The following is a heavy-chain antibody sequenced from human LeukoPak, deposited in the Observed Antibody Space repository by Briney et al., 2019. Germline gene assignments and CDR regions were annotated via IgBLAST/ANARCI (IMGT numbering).Heavy chain of an antibody. CDR1: GFSFSSYA. CDR3: AKGGGSSWYYFDY. D-gene: IGHD6-13*01. V-gene: IGHV3-23*01. J-gene: IGHJ4*02. Sequence: GGSLRLSCAASGFSFSSYAMSWVRQAPGKGLEWVSTITGSGGSTYYADSVRGRFTISRDNSKNTLYLQMISLRAEDTAVYYCAKGGGSSWYYFDYWGQGTLVTVSS. CDR2: ITGSGGST.